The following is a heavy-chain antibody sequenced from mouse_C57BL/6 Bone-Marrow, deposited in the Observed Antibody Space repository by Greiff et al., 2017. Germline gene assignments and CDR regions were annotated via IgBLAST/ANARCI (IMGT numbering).Heavy chain of an antibody. J-gene: IGHJ2*01. D-gene: IGHD1-1*01. V-gene: IGHV5-9*01. CDR1: GFTFSSYT. CDR2: ISGGGGNT. CDR3: ARHNYYGTPAYFDY. Sequence: EVKLVESGGGLVKPGGSLKLSCAASGFTFSSYTMSWVRQTPEKRLEWVATISGGGGNTYYPDSVKGRFTISRDNAKNTLYLRMSRLRSEDTALYYCARHNYYGTPAYFDYWGQGTTLTVSS.